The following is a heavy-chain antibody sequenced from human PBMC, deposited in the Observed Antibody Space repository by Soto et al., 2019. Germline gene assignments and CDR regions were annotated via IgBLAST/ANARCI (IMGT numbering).Heavy chain of an antibody. CDR1: GYTFSTYG. V-gene: IGHV1-3*01. D-gene: IGHD1-1*01. Sequence: ASVKVSCKASGYTFSTYGMHWVRQAPGQSLEWMGWLNGGTGQTRYSQRFQDRVIITRDTSASTGYMELSSLRSEDTAVYYCARGKGMEENYFYYGLDIWGQGTTVTVSS. J-gene: IGHJ6*02. CDR2: LNGGTGQT. CDR3: ARGKGMEENYFYYGLDI.